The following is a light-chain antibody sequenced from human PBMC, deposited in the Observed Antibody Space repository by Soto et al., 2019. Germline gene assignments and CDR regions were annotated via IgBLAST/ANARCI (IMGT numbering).Light chain of an antibody. CDR2: GAS. J-gene: IGKJ5*01. CDR3: QQYNNGPPT. V-gene: IGKV3-15*01. Sequence: EIVMTQSPATLSVSPGERATLSCRASQSVTSNLAWYQQKPGQAPRLLIYGASTRATGIPARFSGSGSGTEFTLTISSLQSEEFPVYYCQQYNNGPPTFGQGTRLEIQ. CDR1: QSVTSN.